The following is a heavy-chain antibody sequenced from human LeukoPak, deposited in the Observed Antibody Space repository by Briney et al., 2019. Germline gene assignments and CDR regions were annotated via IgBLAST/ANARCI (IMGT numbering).Heavy chain of an antibody. V-gene: IGHV3-21*01. CDR1: GFTFSSYS. Sequence: PGGSLRLSCAASGFTFSSYSMNWVRQAPGKGLEWVSSISSSSSYIYYADSVKGRFTISRDNAKNSLYLQMNSLRAEDTAVYYCARGSAAGEYYYYYYGMDVWGQGTLVTVSS. D-gene: IGHD6-13*01. CDR2: ISSSSSYI. CDR3: ARGSAAGEYYYYYYGMDV. J-gene: IGHJ6*01.